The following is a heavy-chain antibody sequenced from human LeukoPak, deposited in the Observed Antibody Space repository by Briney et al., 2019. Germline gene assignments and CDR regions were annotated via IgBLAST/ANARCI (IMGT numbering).Heavy chain of an antibody. Sequence: GESLKISCKGSGYSFTSYWIGWVRQMPGKGLEWMGIIYPGDSDTRYSPSFQGQVTISADKSISTAYLQWSSLKASDTAMYYCARHPDVKGARNLFEDYHDSSGYYYFDYWGQGTLVTVSS. D-gene: IGHD3-22*01. J-gene: IGHJ4*02. CDR3: ARHPDVKGARNLFEDYHDSSGYYYFDY. V-gene: IGHV5-51*01. CDR2: IYPGDSDT. CDR1: GYSFTSYW.